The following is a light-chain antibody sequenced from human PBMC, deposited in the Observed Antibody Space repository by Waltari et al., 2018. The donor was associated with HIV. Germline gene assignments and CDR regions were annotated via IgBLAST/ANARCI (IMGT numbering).Light chain of an antibody. CDR1: SSDVGGYKF. J-gene: IGLJ1*01. CDR2: DVS. V-gene: IGLV2-8*01. Sequence: QSALTQPPSASGSPGQSVTLSCTGTSSDVGGYKFVSWYQQYPGKAPKLIMYDVSERPSGVPDRFSGSKSGNTASLTVSGLQAEDEADYYCSSYAGNNNVGRPYVFGTGTKVTVL. CDR3: SSYAGNNNVGRPYV.